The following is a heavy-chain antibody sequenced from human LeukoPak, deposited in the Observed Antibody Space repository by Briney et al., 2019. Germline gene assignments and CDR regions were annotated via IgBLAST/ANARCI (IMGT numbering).Heavy chain of an antibody. V-gene: IGHV1-18*01. CDR1: GYTFTSYG. CDR2: ISAYNGNT. J-gene: IGHJ4*02. D-gene: IGHD3-3*01. Sequence: GASVKVSCKASGYTFTSYGISWVRQAPGQGLEWMGWISAYNGNTNYAQKLQGRVTMTTDTSTSTAYMELRSLRPDDTAVYYCAREPLYYDFWSGYYFFDYWGQGTLVTVSS. CDR3: AREPLYYDFWSGYYFFDY.